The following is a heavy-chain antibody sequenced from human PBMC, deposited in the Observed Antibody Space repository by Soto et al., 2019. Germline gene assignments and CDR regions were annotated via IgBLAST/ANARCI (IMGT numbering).Heavy chain of an antibody. CDR2: INHSGST. CDR3: ARVYCSSTTSYNWFDP. CDR1: GGSFSGYY. V-gene: IGHV4-34*01. D-gene: IGHD2-2*01. Sequence: SETLSLTCAVYGGSFSGYYWSWIRQPPGKGLEWIGEINHSGSTNYNPSLKSRVTISVDTSKNQFSLKLSSVTAADTAVYYCARVYCSSTTSYNWFDPLXLGTLVTVAS. J-gene: IGHJ5*02.